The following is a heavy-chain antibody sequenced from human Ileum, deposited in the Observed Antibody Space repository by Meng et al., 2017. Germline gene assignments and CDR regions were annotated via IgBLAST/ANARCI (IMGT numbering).Heavy chain of an antibody. CDR1: GYSFTGYF. Sequence: ASVKVSCKTSGYSFTGYFIHWVRQAPGQGLEWVGRINPNSGGTNLAQNFQGRVTMTRDTSISTVYMELTRLRYDDTAVYYCARDISGPYGPSAYTRGDYWGQGTLVTVSS. D-gene: IGHD3-16*01. J-gene: IGHJ4*02. CDR3: ARDISGPYGPSAYTRGDY. CDR2: INPNSGGT. V-gene: IGHV1-2*06.